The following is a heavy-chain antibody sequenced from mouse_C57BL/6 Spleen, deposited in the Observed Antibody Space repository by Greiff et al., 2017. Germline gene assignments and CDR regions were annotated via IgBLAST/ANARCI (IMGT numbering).Heavy chain of an antibody. V-gene: IGHV1-80*01. CDR2: IYPGDGDT. CDR3: ARKNYLQSHYFYY. Sequence: QVQLQQSGAELVKPGASVKISCKASGYAFSSYWMNWVKQRPGKGLEWIGQIYPGDGDTNYNGKFKGKATLTADKSSSTAYMQLSSLTSEDSAVYFCARKNYLQSHYFYYWGQGTTLTVSS. CDR1: GYAFSSYW. D-gene: IGHD5-5*01. J-gene: IGHJ2*01.